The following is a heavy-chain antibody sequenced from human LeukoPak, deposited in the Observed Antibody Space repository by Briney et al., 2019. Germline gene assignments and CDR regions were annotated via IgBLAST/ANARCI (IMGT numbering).Heavy chain of an antibody. J-gene: IGHJ3*02. D-gene: IGHD6-13*01. Sequence: PETLSLTCTVSGGSISSYYWSWIRQPPGKGLVWIGYIYYSGSTNYNPSLKSRVTISVDTSKNQFSLKLSSVTAADTAVYYCARHRIAAAGTGAFDTWGQGTMVTVSS. CDR3: ARHRIAAAGTGAFDT. CDR2: IYYSGST. V-gene: IGHV4-59*08. CDR1: GGSISSYY.